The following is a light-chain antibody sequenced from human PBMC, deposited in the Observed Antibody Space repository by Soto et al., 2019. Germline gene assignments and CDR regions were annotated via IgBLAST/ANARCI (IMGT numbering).Light chain of an antibody. Sequence: QSALTQPPSASGSPGQSVTISCTGTSSDVGAYIYVSWYQQHPGKAPKLIIYEVNKRPSGVPDRFSGSKSGNTASLTVSGLQAEDEDDYYCSSYAGSSNVFGTGTKLTVL. CDR3: SSYAGSSNV. V-gene: IGLV2-8*01. J-gene: IGLJ1*01. CDR2: EVN. CDR1: SSDVGAYIY.